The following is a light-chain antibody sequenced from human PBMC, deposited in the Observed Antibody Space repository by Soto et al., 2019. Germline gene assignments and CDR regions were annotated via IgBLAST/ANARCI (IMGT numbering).Light chain of an antibody. CDR3: QQFHTYPWT. Sequence: DVPFTPSPPFLSASLGDRVTIPFLASQGITNYLAWYQQKPGKAPKPLIYTASTLQSGVPSRFSGSGAGAEFTLTITGLQPEDFATYFCQQFHTYPWTFGQGTKVDI. J-gene: IGKJ1*01. CDR2: TAS. CDR1: QGITNY. V-gene: IGKV1-9*01.